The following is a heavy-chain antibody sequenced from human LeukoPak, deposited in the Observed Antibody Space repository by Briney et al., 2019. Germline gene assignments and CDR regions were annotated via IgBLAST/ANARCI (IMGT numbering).Heavy chain of an antibody. V-gene: IGHV3-53*01. D-gene: IGHD4-17*01. Sequence: GGSLRLSCAASGFTVSSNYMSWVRQAPGKGLEWVSVIYSGGSTYYADSVKGRFTISRDNSKNTLYLQMNSLRAEDTAVYYCARRITVTTLFESWFDPWGQGTLVTVSS. CDR2: IYSGGST. CDR1: GFTVSSNY. J-gene: IGHJ5*02. CDR3: ARRITVTTLFESWFDP.